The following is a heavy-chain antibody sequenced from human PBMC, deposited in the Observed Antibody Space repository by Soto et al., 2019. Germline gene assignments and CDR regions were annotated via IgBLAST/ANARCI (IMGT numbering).Heavy chain of an antibody. CDR3: ARTRMIESWIDY. J-gene: IGHJ4*01. D-gene: IGHD2-21*01. Sequence: LALSCAGSSDALSSYYWGWIRQPPGKGLEWIGYVYYSGSTLYNPSLESRVTLLIDMSKKQVSLRLNSVIAADTAVYYCARTRMIESWIDYWGHGTLVPVSS. V-gene: IGHV4-59*01. CDR1: SDALSSYY. CDR2: VYYSGST.